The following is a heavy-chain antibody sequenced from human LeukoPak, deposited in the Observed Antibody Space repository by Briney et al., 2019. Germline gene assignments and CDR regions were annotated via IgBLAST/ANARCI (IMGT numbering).Heavy chain of an antibody. J-gene: IGHJ4*02. CDR2: ISGSGGAT. D-gene: IGHD6-13*01. CDR1: GFTFSSYA. Sequence: GGSLRLSCAASGFTFSSYAMSRVRQAPGKGQEWVSAISGSGGATYYADSVKGRFTISRDNSKNTLYLQMNSLRAEDTAVYYCAKAPLQLAFDYWGQGTLVTVSS. CDR3: AKAPLQLAFDY. V-gene: IGHV3-23*01.